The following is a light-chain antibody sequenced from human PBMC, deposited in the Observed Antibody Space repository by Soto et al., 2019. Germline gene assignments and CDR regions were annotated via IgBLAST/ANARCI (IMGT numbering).Light chain of an antibody. CDR3: SSHTSGSTRV. Sequence: QSVLTQPASVSGSPGQSIAISCTGTFSDVGGYDYVSWYQQHPDKAPKLMIYEVTKRPSGVSNRFSGFKSGNTASLTISGLQPEDEADYYCSSHTSGSTRVFGSGT. CDR1: FSDVGGYDY. CDR2: EVT. V-gene: IGLV2-14*01. J-gene: IGLJ1*01.